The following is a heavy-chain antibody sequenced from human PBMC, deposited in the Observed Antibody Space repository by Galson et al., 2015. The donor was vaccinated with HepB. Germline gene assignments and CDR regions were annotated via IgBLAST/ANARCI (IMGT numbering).Heavy chain of an antibody. CDR1: GVTFSNFA. Sequence: SVKVSCKASGVTFSNFAISWVRQAPGQGLEWMGSIIPMFGVLHLARKFQGRVTMTADASTHTAYMELSSLRSEDTAVYFCARPNRDHEGSYCFDYWGQGTPVTVSS. CDR2: IIPMFGVL. J-gene: IGHJ4*02. D-gene: IGHD2/OR15-2a*01. V-gene: IGHV1-69*13. CDR3: ARPNRDHEGSYCFDY.